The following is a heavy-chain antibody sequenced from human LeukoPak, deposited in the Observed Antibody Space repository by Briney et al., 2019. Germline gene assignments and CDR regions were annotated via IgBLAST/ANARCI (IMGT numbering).Heavy chain of an antibody. D-gene: IGHD3-10*01. Sequence: ASVKVSCKASGGTFSSYAISWVRQAPGQGLEWMGGIIPIFGTANYAQKFQGRVTITTDESTSTAYMELSSLRSEDTAVYYCARGITEVYYYGSGSSPRSDWGQGTLVTVSS. CDR3: ARGITEVYYYGSGSSPRSD. CDR1: GGTFSSYA. CDR2: IIPIFGTA. J-gene: IGHJ4*02. V-gene: IGHV1-69*05.